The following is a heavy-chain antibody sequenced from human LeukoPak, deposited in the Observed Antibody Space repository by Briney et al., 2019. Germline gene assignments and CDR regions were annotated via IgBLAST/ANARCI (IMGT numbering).Heavy chain of an antibody. J-gene: IGHJ3*02. CDR3: ARENGDYVNAFDI. CDR2: ISAYNGNT. D-gene: IGHD4-17*01. Sequence: ASVKVSCKASGYTFTGYYMHWVRQAPGQGLEWMGWISAYNGNTNYAQKLQGRVTMTTDTSTSTAYMELRSLRSDDTAVYYCARENGDYVNAFDIWGQGTMVTVSS. V-gene: IGHV1-18*04. CDR1: GYTFTGYY.